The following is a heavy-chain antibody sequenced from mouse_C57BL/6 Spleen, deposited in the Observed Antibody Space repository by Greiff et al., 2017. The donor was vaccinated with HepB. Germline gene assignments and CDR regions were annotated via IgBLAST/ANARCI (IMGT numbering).Heavy chain of an antibody. J-gene: IGHJ1*03. CDR1: GYTFTSYW. CDR2: IDPSDSYT. D-gene: IGHD1-1*01. V-gene: IGHV1-69*01. Sequence: VQLQQSGAELVMPGASVKLSCKASGYTFTSYWMHWVKQRPGQGLEWIGEIDPSDSYTNYNQKFKGKSTLTVDKSSSTAYMQLSSLTSEDSAVYYCARNPLITTVVATRYFDVWGTGTTVTVSS. CDR3: ARNPLITTVVATRYFDV.